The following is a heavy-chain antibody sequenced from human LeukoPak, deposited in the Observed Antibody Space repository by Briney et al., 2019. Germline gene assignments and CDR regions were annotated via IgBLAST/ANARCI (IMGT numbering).Heavy chain of an antibody. CDR3: ARRSATVTQFDY. Sequence: GGSLRLSCAASGFTFSSYSMNWVRQAPGKGLERVPYISSSSSTIYYADSVKGRFTISRDNAKNSLYLQMNSLRAEDTALYHCARRSATVTQFDYWGQGTLVTVSS. CDR1: GFTFSSYS. CDR2: ISSSSSTI. V-gene: IGHV3-48*04. D-gene: IGHD4-17*01. J-gene: IGHJ4*02.